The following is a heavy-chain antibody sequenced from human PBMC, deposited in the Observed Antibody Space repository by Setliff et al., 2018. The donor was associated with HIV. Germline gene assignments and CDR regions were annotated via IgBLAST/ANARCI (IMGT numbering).Heavy chain of an antibody. Sequence: GGSLRLSCAASGYTFSSYWMIWVRQAPGKGLEWVANINQDGSEKNYVDSVKGRFTISRDNAKNSMDLQMNSLRAEDTAIYYCARRLRPGHGVDVWGQGTTVTVSS. V-gene: IGHV3-7*01. CDR1: GYTFSSYW. J-gene: IGHJ6*02. CDR3: ARRLRPGHGVDV. D-gene: IGHD5-18*01. CDR2: INQDGSEK.